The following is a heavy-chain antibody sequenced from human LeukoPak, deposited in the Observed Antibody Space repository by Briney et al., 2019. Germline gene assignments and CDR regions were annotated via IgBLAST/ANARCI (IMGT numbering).Heavy chain of an antibody. Sequence: GESLKISCKGSRNSFTGYWIGWVRQMPGKGLEWMGIIYPGDSDTRYSPSFQGHVTNSADKSINTAYLQWSSLEASDTAMYYCARHVEQLGHHFDYWGQGTLVTVSS. CDR1: RNSFTGYW. V-gene: IGHV5-51*01. J-gene: IGHJ4*02. D-gene: IGHD6-13*01. CDR2: IYPGDSDT. CDR3: ARHVEQLGHHFDY.